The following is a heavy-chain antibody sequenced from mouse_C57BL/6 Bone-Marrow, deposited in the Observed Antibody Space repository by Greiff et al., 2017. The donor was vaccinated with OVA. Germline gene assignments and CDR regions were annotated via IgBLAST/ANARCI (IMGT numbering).Heavy chain of an antibody. CDR2: ISYDGSN. Sequence: VQLQQSGPGLVKPSQSLSLTCSVTGYSITSGYYWNWIRQFPGNKLEWMGYISYDGSNNYNPSLKNRISITRDTSKNQFFLKLNSVTTEDTATYYCARDRGYYGSSSYYYAMDYWGQGTSVTVSS. D-gene: IGHD1-1*01. J-gene: IGHJ4*01. CDR3: ARDRGYYGSSSYYYAMDY. CDR1: GYSITSGYY. V-gene: IGHV3-6*01.